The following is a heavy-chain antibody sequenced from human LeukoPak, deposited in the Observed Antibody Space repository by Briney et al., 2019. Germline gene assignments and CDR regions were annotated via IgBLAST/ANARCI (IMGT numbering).Heavy chain of an antibody. CDR2: ISSSSSYT. J-gene: IGHJ4*02. CDR1: GYTFSDYY. V-gene: IGHV3-11*06. D-gene: IGHD3-9*01. Sequence: GGSLRLSCAASGYTFSDYYMSRIRQAPGKGLEWVSYISSSSSYTNYADSVKGRFTISRDNAKNSLYLQMNSLRAEDTAVYYCVRAQGIRYFDWLSYFDYWGQGTLVTVSS. CDR3: VRAQGIRYFDWLSYFDY.